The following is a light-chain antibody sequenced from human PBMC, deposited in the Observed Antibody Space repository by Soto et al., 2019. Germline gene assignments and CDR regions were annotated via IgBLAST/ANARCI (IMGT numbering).Light chain of an antibody. CDR2: DAS. CDR1: QSVSSY. V-gene: IGKV3-11*01. CDR3: QQRSNWPT. Sequence: EIVLTPSPGTLSLSPGESATLSCSVSQSVSSYLAWYQQKPGQAPRLLIYDASNRATGIPARFSGSGSGTDFTLTISSLEPEDFAVYYCQQRSNWPTFGQGTKVDIK. J-gene: IGKJ1*01.